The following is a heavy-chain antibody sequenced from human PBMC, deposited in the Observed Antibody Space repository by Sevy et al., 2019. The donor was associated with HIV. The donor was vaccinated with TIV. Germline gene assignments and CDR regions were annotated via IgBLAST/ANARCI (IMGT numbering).Heavy chain of an antibody. CDR2: INHSGST. J-gene: IGHJ6*02. Sequence: SETLSLTCAVYGGSFSGYYWSWIRQPPGKGLEWIGEINHSGSTNYNPSLKSRVTISVDTSKNQFSLKLSSVTAAETAVYYCARGEGYCSSTSCYTWRPYYYGMDVWGQGTTVTVSS. CDR3: ARGEGYCSSTSCYTWRPYYYGMDV. CDR1: GGSFSGYY. D-gene: IGHD2-2*02. V-gene: IGHV4-34*01.